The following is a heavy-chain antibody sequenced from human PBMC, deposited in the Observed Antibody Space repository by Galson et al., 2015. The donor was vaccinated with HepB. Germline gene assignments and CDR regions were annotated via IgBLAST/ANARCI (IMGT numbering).Heavy chain of an antibody. V-gene: IGHV2-70*01. J-gene: IGHJ6*02. D-gene: IGHD6-19*01. CDR1: GFSVSTSGMC. CDR3: ARIQGSGWFRGSLYYYYGMDV. Sequence: PALVKPTQTLTLTCTVSGFSVSTSGMCVNWIRQPPGKALEWLALIDWDDNKFYGTSLKTRLTISKDTSKNQVVLTMTNMDPVDTATYYCARIQGSGWFRGSLYYYYGMDVWGLGTTVTVSS. CDR2: IDWDDNK.